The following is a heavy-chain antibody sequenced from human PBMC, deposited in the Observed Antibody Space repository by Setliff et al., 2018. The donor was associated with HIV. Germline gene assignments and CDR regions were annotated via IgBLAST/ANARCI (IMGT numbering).Heavy chain of an antibody. V-gene: IGHV3-11*04. D-gene: IGHD6-19*01. CDR1: GVIFKDYY. CDR2: ISTTGSTI. J-gene: IGHJ4*02. Sequence: PGGSLRLSCAASGVIFKDYYMAWMRQTPGKGREWVSYISTTGSTIYYMDSVKGRFTISRDKAKNSLYLQMNSLRAEDTAVYYCATARTGWYNFDYWGQGTPVTVS. CDR3: ATARTGWYNFDY.